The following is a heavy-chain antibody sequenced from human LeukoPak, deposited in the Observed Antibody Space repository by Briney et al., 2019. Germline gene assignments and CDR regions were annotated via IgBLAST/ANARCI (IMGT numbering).Heavy chain of an antibody. Sequence: GGSLRLSCAASGFTFSSYSMNWVRQAPGKGLEWVSSISSSSSYIYYADSVKGRFTISRDNAKNSLYLQMNSLRAEDTAVYYCAKSVVAGTRFDYWGQGTLVTVSS. CDR1: GFTFSSYS. V-gene: IGHV3-21*04. CDR2: ISSSSSYI. D-gene: IGHD6-19*01. J-gene: IGHJ4*02. CDR3: AKSVVAGTRFDY.